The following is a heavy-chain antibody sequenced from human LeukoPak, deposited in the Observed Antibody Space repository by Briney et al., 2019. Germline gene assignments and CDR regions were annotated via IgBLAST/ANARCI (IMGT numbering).Heavy chain of an antibody. J-gene: IGHJ5*02. V-gene: IGHV4-4*07. D-gene: IGHD3-9*01. CDR3: ARDFMVYYDILTNWFDP. CDR1: GGSFSGYY. CDR2: IYTSGST. Sequence: SETLSLTCAVYGGSFSGYYWSWIRQPAGKGLGWIGRIYTSGSTNYNPSLKSRVTMSVDTSKNQFSLKLSSVTAADTAVYYCARDFMVYYDILTNWFDPWGQGTLATVSS.